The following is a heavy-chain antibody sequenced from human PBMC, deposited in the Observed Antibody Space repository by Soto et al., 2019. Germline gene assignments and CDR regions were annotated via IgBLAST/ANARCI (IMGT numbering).Heavy chain of an antibody. Sequence: EVQLVESGGGLVQPGESLKLSCAASGFTFSGSVMHWVRQASGKGLEWVGRIRSKANNYATAYAASVKGRFIISRDDSQNTAFLKMSSLKTEDTAVYYCSAPEYCSGTSCLGYWGQGTLVTVSS. CDR3: SAPEYCSGTSCLGY. J-gene: IGHJ4*02. CDR2: IRSKANNYAT. D-gene: IGHD2-2*01. CDR1: GFTFSGSV. V-gene: IGHV3-73*02.